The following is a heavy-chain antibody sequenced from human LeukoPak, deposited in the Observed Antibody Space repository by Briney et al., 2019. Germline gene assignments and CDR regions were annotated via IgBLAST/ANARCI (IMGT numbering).Heavy chain of an antibody. V-gene: IGHV5-51*01. CDR3: GRRGYSGYGLVDD. Sequence: GESLKISCKASGHSFTSYWIGWVRQMPGKGQEWMGIIHPSDSETLYSPSFQGQVTISADNSITTAYLQWSSLKVSDTAMYYCGRRGYSGYGLVDDWGQGTLVTVSS. D-gene: IGHD5-12*01. CDR1: GHSFTSYW. CDR2: IHPSDSET. J-gene: IGHJ4*02.